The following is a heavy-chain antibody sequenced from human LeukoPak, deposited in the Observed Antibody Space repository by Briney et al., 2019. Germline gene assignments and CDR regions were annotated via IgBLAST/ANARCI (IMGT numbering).Heavy chain of an antibody. CDR3: AKAPPRITMIVVASDV. V-gene: IGHV3-7*01. Sequence: GGSLRLSCAASGFTFSSYWMSWVRQAPGKGLEWVANIKQDGSEKYYVDSVKGRFTISRDNAKNSLYLQMNSLRAEDTAVYYCAKAPPRITMIVVASDVWGQGTTVTVSS. J-gene: IGHJ6*02. CDR1: GFTFSSYW. D-gene: IGHD3-22*01. CDR2: IKQDGSEK.